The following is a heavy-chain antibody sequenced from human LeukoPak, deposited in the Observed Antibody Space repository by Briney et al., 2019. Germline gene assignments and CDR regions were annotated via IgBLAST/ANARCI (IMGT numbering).Heavy chain of an antibody. V-gene: IGHV1/OR15-1*04. Sequence: VASVKVSCKASGYIFTDYYMHWVRQAPGQELGWMGRINPNSGGTNYAQKLQGRVTMTTDTSTSTAYMELRSLRSDDTAVYYCARDTSTTWELPNFDYWGQGTLVTVSS. J-gene: IGHJ4*02. CDR1: GYIFTDYY. D-gene: IGHD1-26*01. CDR2: INPNSGGT. CDR3: ARDTSTTWELPNFDY.